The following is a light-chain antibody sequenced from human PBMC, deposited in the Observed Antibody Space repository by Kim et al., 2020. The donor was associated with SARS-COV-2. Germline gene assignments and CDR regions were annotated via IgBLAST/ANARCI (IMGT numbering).Light chain of an antibody. V-gene: IGLV7-43*01. CDR2: STS. J-gene: IGLJ3*02. CDR3: LLYYGGTPV. Sequence: QAVVTQEPSLTVSPGATVTLTCASSTGAVTSGYYPNWFQQKPGQAPRAPIYSTSNKHSWTPARFSGSLLGGKAALTLSGVQPEDEAEYYCLLYYGGTPVFGGATKL. CDR1: TGAVTSGYY.